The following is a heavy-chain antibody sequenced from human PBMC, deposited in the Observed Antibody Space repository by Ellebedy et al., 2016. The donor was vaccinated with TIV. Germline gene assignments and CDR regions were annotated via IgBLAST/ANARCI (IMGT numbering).Heavy chain of an antibody. CDR3: ARRGSSSAGYYYVMAV. Sequence: AASVKVSCKASGYTFTSYYMHWVRQAPGQGLEWMGIINPSGGSTNYAQKFQGRLTMTRDTSTSTVYMELSSLRSEDTAVYYCARRGSSSAGYYYVMAVWGQGTTVTVSS. D-gene: IGHD6-6*01. V-gene: IGHV1-46*01. CDR1: GYTFTSYY. J-gene: IGHJ6*02. CDR2: INPSGGST.